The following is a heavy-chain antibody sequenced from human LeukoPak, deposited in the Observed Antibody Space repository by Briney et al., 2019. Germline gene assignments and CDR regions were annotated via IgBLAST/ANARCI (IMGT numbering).Heavy chain of an antibody. J-gene: IGHJ4*02. CDR1: GGSFSGYY. CDR2: ISRDSNII. Sequence: LSLTCAVYGGSFSGYYWSWIRQPPGKGLEWVSYISRDSNIIYYADSVKGRFTISRDNAKNSVSLQMNSLRAEDTAVYYCARAYDTNTYGYVYWGQGTLVTVSS. V-gene: IGHV3-11*01. CDR3: ARAYDTNTYGYVY. D-gene: IGHD5-18*01.